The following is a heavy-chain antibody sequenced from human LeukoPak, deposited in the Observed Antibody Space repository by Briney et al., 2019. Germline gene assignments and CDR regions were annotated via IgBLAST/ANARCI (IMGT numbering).Heavy chain of an antibody. V-gene: IGHV1-69*13. J-gene: IGHJ6*04. CDR1: GGTFSSYA. D-gene: IGHD2-2*01. Sequence: ASVKVSCKSSGGTFSSYAISWVRQPPGQGLEWMGGIIPIFGTANYAQKFQGRVTITADESTSTAYMELSSLRSEDTAVYYCVRDIVVVAAADLYYYYGMDVSGKGNTGTASPQ. CDR2: IIPIFGTA. CDR3: VRDIVVVAAADLYYYYGMDV.